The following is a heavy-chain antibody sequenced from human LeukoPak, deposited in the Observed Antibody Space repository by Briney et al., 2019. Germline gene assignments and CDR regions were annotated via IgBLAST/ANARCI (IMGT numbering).Heavy chain of an antibody. CDR3: ARGASYYDSSGIFDY. Sequence: PGRSLRLPCAASGFTFSSYAMHWVRQAPGKGLEWVAVISYDGSNKYYADSVKGRFTISRDNSKNTLYLQMNSLRAEDTAVYYCARGASYYDSSGIFDYWGQGTLVTVSS. CDR2: ISYDGSNK. D-gene: IGHD3-22*01. CDR1: GFTFSSYA. J-gene: IGHJ4*02. V-gene: IGHV3-30-3*01.